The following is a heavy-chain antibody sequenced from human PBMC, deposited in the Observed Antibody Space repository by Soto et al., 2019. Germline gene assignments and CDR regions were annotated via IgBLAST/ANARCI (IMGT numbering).Heavy chain of an antibody. V-gene: IGHV3-33*01. CDR3: ARGGPYRLYAAFDI. D-gene: IGHD2-2*02. Sequence: PGGSLRLSCAASGFTFSSYGMHWVRQAPGKGLEWVAVIWYDGSNKYYADSVKGRFTISRDNSKNTLYLQMNSLRAEDTAVYYCARGGPYRLYAAFDIWGQGTMVTVSS. CDR1: GFTFSSYG. CDR2: IWYDGSNK. J-gene: IGHJ3*02.